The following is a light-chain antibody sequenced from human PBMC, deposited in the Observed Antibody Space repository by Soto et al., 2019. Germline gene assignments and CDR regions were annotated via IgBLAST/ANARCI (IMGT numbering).Light chain of an antibody. CDR1: QSVSSN. CDR3: QQYNNWPPMA. Sequence: EIVMTQSPATLSVSPGERATLSCRASQSVSSNLAWYQQKPGQAPRLLIYGASTRATGIPARFSGGGSGTEFPLTLSSLQSEDFAVYYCQQYNNWPPMAFGQGTKVEIK. J-gene: IGKJ1*01. V-gene: IGKV3-15*01. CDR2: GAS.